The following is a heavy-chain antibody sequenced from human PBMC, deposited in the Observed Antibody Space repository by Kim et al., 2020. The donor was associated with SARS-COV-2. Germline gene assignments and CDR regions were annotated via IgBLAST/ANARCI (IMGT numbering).Heavy chain of an antibody. Sequence: ASVKVSCKASGYTFTSYAMHWVRQAPGQRLEWMGWINAGNGNTKYSQKFQGRVTITRDTSASTAYMELSSLRSEDTAVYYCARARVGYCSSTSCYVSGMDVWGQGTTVTVSS. CDR1: GYTFTSYA. D-gene: IGHD2-2*03. CDR3: ARARVGYCSSTSCYVSGMDV. V-gene: IGHV1-3*01. CDR2: INAGNGNT. J-gene: IGHJ6*02.